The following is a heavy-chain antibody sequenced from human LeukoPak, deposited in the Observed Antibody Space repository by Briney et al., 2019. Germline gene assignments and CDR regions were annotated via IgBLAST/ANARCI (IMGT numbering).Heavy chain of an antibody. CDR1: GGSFSGYY. D-gene: IGHD3-16*01. V-gene: IGHV4-34*01. Sequence: SETLSLTCAVYGGSFSGYYWSWIRQPPGKGLELIGEINHSGSTNYNPSLKSRVTISVDTSKNQFSLKLSSVTAADTAVYYCARGPTLGYWGQGTLVTVSS. CDR3: ARGPTLGY. J-gene: IGHJ4*02. CDR2: INHSGST.